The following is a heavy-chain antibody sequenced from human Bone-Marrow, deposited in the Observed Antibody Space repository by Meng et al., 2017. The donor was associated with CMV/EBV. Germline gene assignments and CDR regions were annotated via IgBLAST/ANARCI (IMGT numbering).Heavy chain of an antibody. CDR2: INKDGSAE. CDR1: GFTFSDYY. CDR3: VRLPDT. V-gene: IGHV3-7*01. Sequence: GGSLRLSCAASGFTFSDYYMTWVRQAPGKGLEWVANINKDGSAEYYDYSVKGRFTISRDNAKSSLYLEMNSLRAEDTAAYFCVRLPDTWGQGTLVTVFS. J-gene: IGHJ5*02.